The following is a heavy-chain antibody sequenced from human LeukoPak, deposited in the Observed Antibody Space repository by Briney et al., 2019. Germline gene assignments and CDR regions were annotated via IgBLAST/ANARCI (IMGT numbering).Heavy chain of an antibody. Sequence: SQTLSLTCTVSGGSISSGGYYWSWIRQHPGKGLEWIGYIYYSGSTYYNPSLKSRVTISVDTSKNQFSLKLSSVTAADTAVYYCARGGSWTTVFYYYYGMDVWGQGTTATVSS. CDR3: ARGGSWTTVFYYYYGMDV. V-gene: IGHV4-31*03. D-gene: IGHD4-11*01. J-gene: IGHJ6*02. CDR2: IYYSGST. CDR1: GGSISSGGYY.